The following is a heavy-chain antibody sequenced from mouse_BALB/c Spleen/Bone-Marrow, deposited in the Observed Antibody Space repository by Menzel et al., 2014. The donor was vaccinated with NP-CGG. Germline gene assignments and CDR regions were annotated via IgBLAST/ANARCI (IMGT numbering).Heavy chain of an antibody. CDR3: TRDDFLYYYVMDY. CDR2: INPSNGGT. Sequence: LQQSGAELVKPGASVKLSCKASGYTFTNYYIYWVKQRPGQGLEWIGEINPSNGGTNFNEKFKSKATLTVDKSSSTAKMQLSSLTSEDSAVYYCTRDDFLYYYVMDYWGQGTSVTVSS. D-gene: IGHD2-4*01. J-gene: IGHJ4*01. CDR1: GYTFTNYY. V-gene: IGHV1S81*02.